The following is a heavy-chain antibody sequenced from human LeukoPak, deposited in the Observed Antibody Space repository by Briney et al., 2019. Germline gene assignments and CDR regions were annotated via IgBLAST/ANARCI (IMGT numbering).Heavy chain of an antibody. Sequence: SETLSLTCTVSGGSVSSGSYYWSWIRQPPGKGLEWIGYIYYSGSTNYNPSLKSRVTISVDTSKNQFSLKLSSVTAADTAVYYCARGRKKVYWGQGTLVTVSS. CDR1: GGSVSSGSYY. D-gene: IGHD1-14*01. V-gene: IGHV4-61*01. CDR3: ARGRKKVY. CDR2: IYYSGST. J-gene: IGHJ4*02.